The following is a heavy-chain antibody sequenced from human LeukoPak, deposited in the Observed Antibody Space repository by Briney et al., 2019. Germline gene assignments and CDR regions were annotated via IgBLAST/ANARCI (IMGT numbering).Heavy chain of an antibody. D-gene: IGHD3-3*01. V-gene: IGHV4-39*01. CDR1: GGSISSSSYY. CDR3: ARHSPPTIFGVVIQQNNWFDP. Sequence: PSETLSLTCTVSGGSISSSSYYWGWIRQPPGKGLEWIGSIYYSGSTYYNPSLKSRVTISVDTSKNQFSLKLSSVTAADTAVYYCARHSPPTIFGVVIQQNNWFDPWGQGTLVTVSS. CDR2: IYYSGST. J-gene: IGHJ5*02.